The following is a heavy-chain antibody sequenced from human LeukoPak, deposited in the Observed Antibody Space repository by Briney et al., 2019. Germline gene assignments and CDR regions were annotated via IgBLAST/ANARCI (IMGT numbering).Heavy chain of an antibody. J-gene: IGHJ4*02. V-gene: IGHV1-2*02. Sequence: SVKVSCKASGYTFSGYYMHWVRQAPGQGLESMGCMNSNSGARNYAPKFQGRVTFSRDNSISTDYMELSSLRSDDTAIYYCARGRGGATTGFDHWGQGTLVTVS. D-gene: IGHD1-26*01. CDR2: MNSNSGAR. CDR1: GYTFSGYY. CDR3: ARGRGGATTGFDH.